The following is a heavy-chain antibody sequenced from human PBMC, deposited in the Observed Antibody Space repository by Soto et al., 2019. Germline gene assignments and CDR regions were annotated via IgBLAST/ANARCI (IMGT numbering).Heavy chain of an antibody. CDR3: ARALGYSGYAGMDV. CDR1: GYTFTIYG. J-gene: IGHJ6*02. D-gene: IGHD5-12*01. Sequence: QVQLVQSGGEVKKPGASVEFSCKASGYTFTIYGINWVRQAPGQGLEWMGWISPDNGNTNYAQKLQGRVTMTTDTSTSTAYMELRSLRSDDTAVYYCARALGYSGYAGMDVWGQGTTVTVSS. V-gene: IGHV1-18*01. CDR2: ISPDNGNT.